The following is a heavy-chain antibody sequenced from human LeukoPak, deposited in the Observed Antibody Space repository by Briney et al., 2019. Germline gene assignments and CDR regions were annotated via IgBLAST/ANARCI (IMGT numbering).Heavy chain of an antibody. Sequence: SETLSLTCTVSGGSISTYYWSWIRQPPGRGLEWIGYICYSGITDYSPSLKSRVTISIDTSKKQFSLKLSSVTAADTAVYYCARWEASRVAFDIWGQGTLVTVSS. CDR3: ARWEASRVAFDI. V-gene: IGHV4-59*01. D-gene: IGHD1-26*01. J-gene: IGHJ3*02. CDR1: GGSISTYY. CDR2: ICYSGIT.